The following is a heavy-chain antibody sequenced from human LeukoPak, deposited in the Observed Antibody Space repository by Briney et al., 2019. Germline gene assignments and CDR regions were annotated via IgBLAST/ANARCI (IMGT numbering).Heavy chain of an antibody. J-gene: IGHJ3*02. CDR3: ARADKTYYYDSSGPTRAFDI. Sequence: SETLSLTCTVSGGSVSSVSYYWGWIRQPPGKGLEWIGRIYTSGSTNYNPSLKSRVTMSVDTSKNQFSLKLSSVTAADTAVYYCARADKTYYYDSSGPTRAFDIWGQGTMVTVSS. CDR1: GGSVSSVSYY. V-gene: IGHV4-61*01. D-gene: IGHD3-22*01. CDR2: IYTSGST.